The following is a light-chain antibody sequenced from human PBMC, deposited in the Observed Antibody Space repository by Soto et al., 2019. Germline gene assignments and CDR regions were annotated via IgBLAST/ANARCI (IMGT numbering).Light chain of an antibody. J-gene: IGLJ2*01. V-gene: IGLV2-8*01. CDR1: GSDVGGYKH. Sequence: QSVLTQPASVSGSPGQSIAISCTGSGSDVGGYKHVSWYQQHPGKAPKFMIYEVSKRPSGVPDRFSGSKSGNTASLTVSGLQADDEADYYCTSYAGSNNFVVFGGGTKVTVL. CDR2: EVS. CDR3: TSYAGSNNFVV.